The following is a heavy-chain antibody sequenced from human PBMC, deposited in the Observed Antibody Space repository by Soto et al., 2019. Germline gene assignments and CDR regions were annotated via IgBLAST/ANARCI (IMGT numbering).Heavy chain of an antibody. D-gene: IGHD5-12*01. J-gene: IGHJ5*02. CDR3: AKDPRKGYVVYNWFDP. CDR1: GFTFSSYA. CDR2: ISGSGGST. Sequence: GGSLRLSCAASGFTFSSYAMSWVRQAPGKGLEWVSAISGSGGSTYYADSVKGRFTISRDNSKNTLYLQMNSLRAEDTAVYYCAKDPRKGYVVYNWFDPWGQGTLVTVS. V-gene: IGHV3-23*01.